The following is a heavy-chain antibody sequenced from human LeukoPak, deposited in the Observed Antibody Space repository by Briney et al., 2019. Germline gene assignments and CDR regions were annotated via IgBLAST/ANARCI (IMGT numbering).Heavy chain of an antibody. Sequence: ASVKVFCKESGYTFTSYGISLVRQGPGQGPEWTGWISAYNGNTSYAQKLQGRVTMTTDTSASIAYMELSSLRSDDMAVYYCARGIWSTTLTAYYLDYWGQGTLITVSS. CDR3: ARGIWSTTLTAYYLDY. J-gene: IGHJ4*02. D-gene: IGHD4-17*01. V-gene: IGHV1-18*03. CDR1: GYTFTSYG. CDR2: ISAYNGNT.